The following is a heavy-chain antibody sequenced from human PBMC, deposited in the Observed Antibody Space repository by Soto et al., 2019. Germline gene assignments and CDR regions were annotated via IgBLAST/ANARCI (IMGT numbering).Heavy chain of an antibody. V-gene: IGHV3-74*01. D-gene: IGHD1-26*01. Sequence: EVQLVESGGGLVQPGGSLRLSCAASGFTFSSYWMHWVRQAPGNGLVWVSRINSDGSSTSYADSVKGRFTISRDNAKNTLYLQMNSLRAEDTAVYYCARGGPNSLYYMDVWGKGTTVTVSS. CDR2: INSDGSST. J-gene: IGHJ6*03. CDR3: ARGGPNSLYYMDV. CDR1: GFTFSSYW.